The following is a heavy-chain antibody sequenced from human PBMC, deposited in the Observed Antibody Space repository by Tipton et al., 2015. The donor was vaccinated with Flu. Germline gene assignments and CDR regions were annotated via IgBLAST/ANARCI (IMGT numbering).Heavy chain of an antibody. CDR1: GGSISSGSYY. V-gene: IGHV4-61*02. D-gene: IGHD6-19*01. J-gene: IGHJ5*02. CDR3: ARSVAVAAPGWFDP. CDR2: IYTSGST. Sequence: TLSLTCTVSGGSISSGSYYWSWIRQPAGKGLEWIGRIYTSGSTNYNPSLKSRVTISVDTSKNQFSLKLSSVTAADTAVYYCARSVAVAAPGWFDPWGQGTLVTVSS.